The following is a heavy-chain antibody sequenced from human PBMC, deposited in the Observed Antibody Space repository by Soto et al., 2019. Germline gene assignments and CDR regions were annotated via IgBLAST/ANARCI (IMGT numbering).Heavy chain of an antibody. V-gene: IGHV1-18*01. CDR3: AIYYYGAGSYYYAFDI. CDR1: GYTFTSYG. D-gene: IGHD3-10*01. Sequence: QVQLVQSGAEVKKPGASVKVSCKASGYTFTSYGISWVRQAPGQGLEWMGWISAYNGNTNYAQKLQGRVTMTTDTSTSTAYMELRSLRSDDTAVYYCAIYYYGAGSYYYAFDIWGQGTMVTVSS. J-gene: IGHJ3*02. CDR2: ISAYNGNT.